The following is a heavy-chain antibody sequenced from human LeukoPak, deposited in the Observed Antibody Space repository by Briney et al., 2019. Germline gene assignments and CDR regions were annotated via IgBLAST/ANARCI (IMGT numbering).Heavy chain of an antibody. V-gene: IGHV3-30*04. J-gene: IGHJ4*02. CDR1: GFTFSSYA. Sequence: PGGSLRLSCAASGFTFSSYAMQWVRQAPGKGLEGVAVISYDGSNKYYADCVKGRFTIYRDNSKNTLYLQMNSLRAEDTAVYYCARDSSGLPYFDWLFWYWGQGTLVTVSS. D-gene: IGHD3-9*01. CDR2: ISYDGSNK. CDR3: ARDSSGLPYFDWLFWY.